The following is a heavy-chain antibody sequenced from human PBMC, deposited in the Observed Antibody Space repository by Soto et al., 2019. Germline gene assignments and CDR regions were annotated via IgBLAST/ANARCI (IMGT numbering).Heavy chain of an antibody. CDR3: AKDQVQLWFRDFAY. V-gene: IGHV4-34*01. Sequence: PSETLSLTCGVYGGSFSGYYWSWIRQPPGKGLEWIGEINHSGSTNYNPSLKSRVTISVDTSKNQFSLKLSSVTAADTAVYYCAKDQVQLWFRDFAYWGQGTLVTVSS. CDR1: GGSFSGYY. J-gene: IGHJ4*02. CDR2: INHSGST. D-gene: IGHD5-18*01.